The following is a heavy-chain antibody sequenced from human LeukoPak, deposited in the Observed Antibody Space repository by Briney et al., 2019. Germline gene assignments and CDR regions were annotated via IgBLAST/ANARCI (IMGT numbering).Heavy chain of an antibody. J-gene: IGHJ5*02. CDR2: IIPMVGTP. Sequence: SVKVSCKAAGTSFNTYTFSWVRQAPGQGLEWMGQIIPMVGTPNYAQKFQDRVTITADESTTTAYLELSSLRSEDTAVYYCARRRVAAENWFDPWGQGTLVTVSS. D-gene: IGHD6-13*01. CDR1: GTSFNTYT. V-gene: IGHV1-69*13. CDR3: ARRRVAAENWFDP.